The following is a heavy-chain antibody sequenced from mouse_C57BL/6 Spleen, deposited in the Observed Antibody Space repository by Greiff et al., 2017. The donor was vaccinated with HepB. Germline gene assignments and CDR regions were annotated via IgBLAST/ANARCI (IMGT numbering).Heavy chain of an antibody. CDR3: ARSLRGFYAMDY. J-gene: IGHJ4*01. CDR2: INPSNGGT. V-gene: IGHV1-53*01. CDR1: GYTFTSYW. D-gene: IGHD1-1*01. Sequence: VQLQQPGTELVKPGASVKLSCKASGYTFTSYWMHWVKQRPGQGLEWLGNINPSNGGTNYNEKFKSKATLTVDKSSSTAYMQLSSLTSEDSAVYYCARSLRGFYAMDYWGQGTSVTVSS.